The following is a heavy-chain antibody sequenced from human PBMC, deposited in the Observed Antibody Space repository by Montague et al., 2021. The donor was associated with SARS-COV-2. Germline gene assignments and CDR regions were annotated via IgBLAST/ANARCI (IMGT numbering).Heavy chain of an antibody. CDR2: ITGTNNGI. V-gene: IGHV3-11*03. J-gene: IGHJ4*02. CDR1: GFTFSDFY. CDR3: ARCLFYGPGGYFDF. Sequence: SLRLSCAGSGFTFSDFYINWVRQAPGKGLEWLSFITGTNNGIRYSDSVKGRFTVSRDNAHSSVYLHLDSLTAEDTAVYYCARCLFYGPGGYFDFWGQGTLVAVSS. D-gene: IGHD2/OR15-2a*01.